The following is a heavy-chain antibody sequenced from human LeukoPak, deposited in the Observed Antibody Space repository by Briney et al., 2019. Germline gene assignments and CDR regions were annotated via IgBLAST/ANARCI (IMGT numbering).Heavy chain of an antibody. Sequence: ASVTVSCKASGYTFTSYGISWVRQAPGQGLEWMGWISAYNGDTNYAQKLQGRVTMTTDTSTSTAYMELRSLRSDDTAVYYCARDSSSSWYSSLIDYWGQGTLVTVSS. V-gene: IGHV1-18*01. J-gene: IGHJ4*02. CDR3: ARDSSSSWYSSLIDY. D-gene: IGHD6-13*01. CDR1: GYTFTSYG. CDR2: ISAYNGDT.